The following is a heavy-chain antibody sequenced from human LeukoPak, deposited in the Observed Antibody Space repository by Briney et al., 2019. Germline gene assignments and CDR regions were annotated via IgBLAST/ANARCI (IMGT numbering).Heavy chain of an antibody. D-gene: IGHD4-11*01. CDR3: AREGYSKVDY. V-gene: IGHV4-31*03. J-gene: IGHJ4*02. CDR1: GGSISSGGYY. CDR2: IYYSGST. Sequence: SETLPLTCTVSGGSISSGGYYWSWIRQHPGKGLESIGYIYYSGSTYYKPSLKSRVTISVDTSKNQFSLKLTSVTAADTAVYYCAREGYSKVDYWGQGTLVTVSS.